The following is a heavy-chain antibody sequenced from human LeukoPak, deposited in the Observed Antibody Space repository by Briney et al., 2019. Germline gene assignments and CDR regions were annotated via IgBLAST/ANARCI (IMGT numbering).Heavy chain of an antibody. CDR2: ISSSSSYI. CDR1: GFTFSSYC. V-gene: IGHV3-21*01. Sequence: GGSLRLSCAASGFTFSSYCMNWVRQAPGTGLEWVSFISSSSSYIYYADSVKGRFTISSDNAKNSLYLQMNSLRAEDTAVYYCARGGGCIDNWGQGTLVTVSS. CDR3: ARGGGCIDN. D-gene: IGHD2-15*01. J-gene: IGHJ4*02.